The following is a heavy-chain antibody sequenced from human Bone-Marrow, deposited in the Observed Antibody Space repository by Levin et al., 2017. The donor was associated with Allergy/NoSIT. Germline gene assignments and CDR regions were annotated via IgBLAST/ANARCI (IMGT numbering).Heavy chain of an antibody. CDR2: IYYTGSA. Sequence: KASETLSLTCSVSGGSFSSGHYALGWIRQPPGKGLEWIGYIYYTGSAKYNPSLKSRVTLSVDRSKSQLSLRLNSVTAADTAMYFCARAGYYYGTPMSFDFWGHGTLVTVSS. V-gene: IGHV4-30-2*01. CDR3: ARAGYYYGTPMSFDF. D-gene: IGHD3-10*01. CDR1: GGSFSSGHYA. J-gene: IGHJ4*01.